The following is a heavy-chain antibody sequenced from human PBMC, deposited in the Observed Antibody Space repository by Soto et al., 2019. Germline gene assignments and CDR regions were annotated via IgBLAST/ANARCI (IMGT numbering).Heavy chain of an antibody. V-gene: IGHV3-21*01. CDR3: ARDRVSYGTFSPA. CDR2: ISSSSSYI. Sequence: EVQLVESGGGLVKPGGSLRLSCAASGFTFSSYSMNWVRQAPGKGLEWVSSISSSSSYIYYADSVKGRFTISSDNAKNSLYLQMISLRAEDTAVYYCARDRVSYGTFSPAWGQGTLDPVSS. CDR1: GFTFSSYS. D-gene: IGHD1-26*01. J-gene: IGHJ4*02.